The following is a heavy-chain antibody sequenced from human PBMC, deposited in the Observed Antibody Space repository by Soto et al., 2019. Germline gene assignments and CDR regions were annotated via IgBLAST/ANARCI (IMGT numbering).Heavy chain of an antibody. CDR2: ISYDGSNK. J-gene: IGHJ5*02. V-gene: IGHV3-30-3*01. CDR3: ASMGATWAYNWFDP. CDR1: GFTFSSYA. D-gene: IGHD1-26*01. Sequence: QVQLVESGGGVVQPGRSLRLSCAASGFTFSSYAMHWVRQAPGKGLEWVAVISYDGSNKYYADSVKGRFTISRDNSKNTLYLKMNSLRAEDTAVYYCASMGATWAYNWFDPWGQGTLVTVSS.